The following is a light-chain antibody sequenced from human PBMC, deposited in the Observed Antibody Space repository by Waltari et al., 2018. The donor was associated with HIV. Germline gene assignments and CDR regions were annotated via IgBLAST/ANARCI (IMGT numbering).Light chain of an antibody. CDR3: QQYNSFPLT. J-gene: IGKJ5*01. Sequence: DLQMTQSPSSLSASVGDRVTIPRRPSQGISNYLAWFQQKPGTAPKSLFYDASSVQSGVPSKFSGSGSGTDFTLTISSLQHEYSATYYCQQYNSFPLTFGQGTRLEIK. V-gene: IGKV1-16*02. CDR1: QGISNY. CDR2: DAS.